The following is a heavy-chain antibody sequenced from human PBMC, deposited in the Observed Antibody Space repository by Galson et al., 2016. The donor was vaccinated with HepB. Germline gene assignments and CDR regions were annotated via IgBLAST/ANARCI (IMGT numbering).Heavy chain of an antibody. V-gene: IGHV4-34*01. CDR3: VRVGGYLYESDY. CDR1: GASFSSYY. J-gene: IGHJ4*02. Sequence: TLSLTCAVYGASFSSYYWSWIRQRPGKGLEWIGEVDHTGRANYNPSLDSRVVISVATSKNQFSLRVNSVTATDTAMYYCVRVGGYLYESDYWGQGTLVTVSP. D-gene: IGHD5-12*01. CDR2: VDHTGRA.